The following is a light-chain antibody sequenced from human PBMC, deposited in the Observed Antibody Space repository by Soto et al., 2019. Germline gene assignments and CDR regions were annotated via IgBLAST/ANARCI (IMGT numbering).Light chain of an antibody. V-gene: IGKV3-11*01. J-gene: IGKJ1*01. CDR1: PTARSY. Sequence: EIVLTQSPATLSLSPGERATLSCRASPTARSYLAWYQQKPGQAPRLLIYDVSNRAAGIPARFSASGSGTDFTLTISDVQPEDFALYYCHQRQSWPRTFGQGTKVDIK. CDR2: DVS. CDR3: HQRQSWPRT.